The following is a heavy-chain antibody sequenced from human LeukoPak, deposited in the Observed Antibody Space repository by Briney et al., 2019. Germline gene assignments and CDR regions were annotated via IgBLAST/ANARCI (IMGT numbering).Heavy chain of an antibody. V-gene: IGHV1-46*01. Sequence: ASVKVSCKASGYTFTSYYMHWVRQAPGQGLEWMGIINPSGGSTSYPQKFQGRVTMTRDTSTSTVYMELSSLRSEDTAVYYCARGGPRGDTAMVLTYWGQGSLVTVSS. D-gene: IGHD5-18*01. J-gene: IGHJ4*02. CDR3: ARGGPRGDTAMVLTY. CDR1: GYTFTSYY. CDR2: INPSGGST.